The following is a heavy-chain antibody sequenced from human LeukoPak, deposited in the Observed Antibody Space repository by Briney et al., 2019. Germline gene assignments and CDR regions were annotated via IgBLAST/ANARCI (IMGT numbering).Heavy chain of an antibody. V-gene: IGHV3-7*01. CDR3: ARDFRYYYDSSGTVNFDY. Sequence: PGGSLRLSCAASGFTFTNYGMSWVRQAPGKGLEGVANIKQDGSEKYYVDSVKGRFTISRDNAKNSLYLQMNSLRAEDTAVYYCARDFRYYYDSSGTVNFDYWGQGTLVTVSS. D-gene: IGHD3-22*01. CDR2: IKQDGSEK. CDR1: GFTFTNYG. J-gene: IGHJ4*02.